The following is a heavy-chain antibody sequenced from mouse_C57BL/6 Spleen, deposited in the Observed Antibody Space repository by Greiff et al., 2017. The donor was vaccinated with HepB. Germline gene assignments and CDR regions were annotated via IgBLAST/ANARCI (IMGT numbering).Heavy chain of an antibody. D-gene: IGHD1-1*01. V-gene: IGHV1-82*01. CDR3: ARDYYGSSFDY. J-gene: IGHJ2*01. Sequence: QVQLQQSGPELVKPGASVKISCKASGYAFSSSWMNWVKQRPGKGLEWIGRIYPGDGGTNYNGKFKGKATLTADKSSSTAYMQLSSLTSEDSAVYFCARDYYGSSFDYWGQGTTLTVSS. CDR1: GYAFSSSW. CDR2: IYPGDGGT.